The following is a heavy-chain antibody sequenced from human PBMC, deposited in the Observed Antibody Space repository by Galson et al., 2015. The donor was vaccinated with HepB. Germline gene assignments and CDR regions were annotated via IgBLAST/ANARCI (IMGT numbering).Heavy chain of an antibody. CDR3: ARDRFTSGWYGVFY. J-gene: IGHJ4*02. Sequence: SVKVSCKASGYTFSDYAMNWVRQAPGQGLEWMGWINTRTGNPTYAQAFTGRYVLSLDTSVSTAYLQISGLKAEDTAVYYCARDRFTSGWYGVFYWGQGTPVTVSS. D-gene: IGHD6-19*01. V-gene: IGHV7-4-1*02. CDR2: INTRTGNP. CDR1: GYTFSDYA.